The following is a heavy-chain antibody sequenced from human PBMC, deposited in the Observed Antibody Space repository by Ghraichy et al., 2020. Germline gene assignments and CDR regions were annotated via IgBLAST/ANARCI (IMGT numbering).Heavy chain of an antibody. CDR2: IYHSGTT. D-gene: IGHD6-13*01. Sequence: SETLSLTCAVSGGSISSCNLWNWVRQPPGKGLEGFWEIYHSGTTNHNPSLKSRVTISVDNSKNHFSLKLSSLTAADTAVYYCARVSRSRSLDYFLDYWGQGPRVPGSP. J-gene: IGHJ4*02. V-gene: IGHV4-4*02. CDR3: ARVSRSRSLDYFLDY. CDR1: GGSISSCNL.